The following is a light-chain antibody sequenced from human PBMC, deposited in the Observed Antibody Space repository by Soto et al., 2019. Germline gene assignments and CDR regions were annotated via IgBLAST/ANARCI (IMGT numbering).Light chain of an antibody. Sequence: QPVLTQSPSASGTPGQRVTISCSGSNSNIGTNTVTWYQQLPGTAPKLLIFSDNQRPSGVPERLSGSKSGTSASLAISGLQSEDEADYYCAAWDDSLHAWVFGGGTKLTVL. CDR1: NSNIGTNT. J-gene: IGLJ3*02. CDR3: AAWDDSLHAWV. CDR2: SDN. V-gene: IGLV1-44*01.